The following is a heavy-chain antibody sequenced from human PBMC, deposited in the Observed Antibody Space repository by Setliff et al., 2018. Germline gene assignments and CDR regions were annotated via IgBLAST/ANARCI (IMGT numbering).Heavy chain of an antibody. CDR2: ISPDGTIT. V-gene: IGHV3-74*01. J-gene: IGHJ6*03. CDR1: GFTFRKYW. D-gene: IGHD7-27*01. Sequence: GESLKLSCGASGFTFRKYWMYWVRHVPGKGLVWVSRISPDGTITNYADSVKGRFTISRDNAKNTLYLQMNSLRGEDTAVYFCASIDWGENFYNTDVWGKGTTVTVSS. CDR3: ASIDWGENFYNTDV.